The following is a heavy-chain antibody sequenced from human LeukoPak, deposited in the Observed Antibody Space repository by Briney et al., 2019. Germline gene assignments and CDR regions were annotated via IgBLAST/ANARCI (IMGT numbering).Heavy chain of an antibody. CDR2: ISSSSSYI. V-gene: IGHV3-21*01. D-gene: IGHD3-22*01. Sequence: GGSLRLSCAASGFTFRNYAMSWVRQAPGKGLEWVSSISSSSSYIYYADSVKGRFTISRDNAKNSLYLQMNSLRAEDTAVYYCARDMYYYDSSGFDYWGQGTLVTVSS. CDR1: GFTFRNYA. CDR3: ARDMYYYDSSGFDY. J-gene: IGHJ4*02.